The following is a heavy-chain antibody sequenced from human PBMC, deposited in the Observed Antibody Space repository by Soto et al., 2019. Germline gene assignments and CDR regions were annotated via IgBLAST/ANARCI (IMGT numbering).Heavy chain of an antibody. CDR2: ISGSGGST. V-gene: IGHV3-23*01. J-gene: IGHJ4*02. CDR1: GFTFSSYA. Sequence: GGSLRLSCAASGFTFSSYAMSWVRQAPGKGLEWVSAISGSGGSTYYADSVKGRFTISRDNSKNTLYLQMNSLRAEDTAVYYCAKNYDSSGYYYKPTGYYFAYWGQGTLVTVSS. D-gene: IGHD3-22*01. CDR3: AKNYDSSGYYYKPTGYYFAY.